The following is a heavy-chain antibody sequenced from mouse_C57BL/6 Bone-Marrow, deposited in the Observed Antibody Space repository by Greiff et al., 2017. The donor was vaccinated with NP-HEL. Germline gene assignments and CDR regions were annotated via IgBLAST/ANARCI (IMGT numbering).Heavy chain of an antibody. J-gene: IGHJ1*03. CDR3: TYYGEYFDG. Sequence: EVKLEESGGGLVQPGGSMKLSCVASGFTLSNYWMNWVRQSPEKGLEWVAQIRLKSDNYATHYAESVKGRFTISRDDSKSSVYLQMNNLRAEDTGVYYCTYYGEYFDGWGTGTTVTVSS. CDR1: GFTLSNYW. V-gene: IGHV6-3*01. CDR2: IRLKSDNYAT. D-gene: IGHD1-2*01.